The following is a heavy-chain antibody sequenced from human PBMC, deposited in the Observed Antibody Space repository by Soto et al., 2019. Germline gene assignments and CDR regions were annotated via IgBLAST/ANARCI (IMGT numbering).Heavy chain of an antibody. Sequence: EVQLLESGGGLVQPGGSLRLSCAASGFTFSSYAMSWVRQAPGKGLEWVSAISGSGGSTYYADSVKGRFTISKENSKNPMYLQMTSLSAEDTAVYYCAKEGLRSIPPKVRTYHYGMDFWGLGTTVTVSS. CDR2: ISGSGGST. CDR1: GFTFSSYA. CDR3: AKEGLRSIPPKVRTYHYGMDF. J-gene: IGHJ6*02. V-gene: IGHV3-23*01. D-gene: IGHD6-6*01.